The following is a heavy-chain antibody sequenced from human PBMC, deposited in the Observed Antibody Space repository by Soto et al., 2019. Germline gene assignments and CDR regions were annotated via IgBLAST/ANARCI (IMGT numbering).Heavy chain of an antibody. Sequence: EASVKVSCKASGYTFTSYGISWVRQAPGQGLEWMGIINPSSGGTSYAQKLQGRVSMTRDTSTSTVYMELSRLTSEDTAVYYCARDLLYCSTTSCYTRGKTWFDPWGHGTLVTVS. D-gene: IGHD2-2*01. CDR2: INPSSGGT. CDR3: ARDLLYCSTTSCYTRGKTWFDP. V-gene: IGHV1-46*04. J-gene: IGHJ5*02. CDR1: GYTFTSYG.